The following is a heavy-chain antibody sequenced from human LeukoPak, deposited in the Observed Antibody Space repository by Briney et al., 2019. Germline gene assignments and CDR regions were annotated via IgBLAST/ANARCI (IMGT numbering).Heavy chain of an antibody. CDR3: AHMVRGVIVDFDY. D-gene: IGHD3-10*01. CDR1: GFTFSSYG. CDR2: ISYDGSNK. J-gene: IGHJ4*02. Sequence: GGPLRLSCAASGFTFSSYGMHWVRRAPGKGLEWVAVISYDGSNKYYADSVKGRFTISRDNSKNTLYLQMNSLRAEDTAVYYCAHMVRGVIVDFDYWGQGTLVTVSS. V-gene: IGHV3-30*03.